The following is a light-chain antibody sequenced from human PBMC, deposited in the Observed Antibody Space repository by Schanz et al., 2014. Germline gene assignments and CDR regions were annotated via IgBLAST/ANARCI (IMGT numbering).Light chain of an antibody. V-gene: IGLV1-51*01. CDR1: TSNIGNYY. Sequence: QSVLTQPPSVSAAPGQKVTISCSGGTSNIGNYYVSWYQQLPGTAPKLFIYDDSQRPSGIPDRFSASKSGTSASLAISGLRSEDEADYYCQSYDSSLSGSGVFGGGTKLTVL. CDR2: DDS. J-gene: IGLJ3*02. CDR3: QSYDSSLSGSGV.